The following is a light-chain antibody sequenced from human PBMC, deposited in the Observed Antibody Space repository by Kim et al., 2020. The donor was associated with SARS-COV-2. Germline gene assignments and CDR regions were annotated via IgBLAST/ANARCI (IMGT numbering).Light chain of an antibody. V-gene: IGKV3-20*01. CDR2: GAS. CDR3: QQYGSSPLT. Sequence: SPGERATLSCRASQTFTSTYLAWYQQKPGQAPRLLIYGASSRATGIPDRFSGSGSGTDFTLTISRLEPADFAVYYCQQYGSSPLTFGQGTKVDIK. CDR1: QTFTSTY. J-gene: IGKJ1*01.